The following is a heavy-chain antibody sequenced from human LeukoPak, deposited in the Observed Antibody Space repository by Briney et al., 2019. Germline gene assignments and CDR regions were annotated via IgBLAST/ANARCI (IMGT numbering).Heavy chain of an antibody. V-gene: IGHV1-8*03. CDR2: MNPNSGNT. D-gene: IGHD6-13*01. Sequence: ASVKVSCKASGYTFTSYDINWVRQATGQGLEWMGWMNPNSGNTGYAQKFQGRVTITRNTSISTAYMELSSLRSEDTAVYYCARGRLGWAAASYYYYMDVWGKGTTVTVSS. CDR1: GYTFTSYD. J-gene: IGHJ6*03. CDR3: ARGRLGWAAASYYYYMDV.